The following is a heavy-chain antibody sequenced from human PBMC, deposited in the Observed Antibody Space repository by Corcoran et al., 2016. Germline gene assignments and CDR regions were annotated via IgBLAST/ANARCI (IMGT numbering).Heavy chain of an antibody. D-gene: IGHD3-22*01. CDR1: GGTFSSYA. CDR3: ARTYYYDSSGYSDYYGMDV. J-gene: IGHJ6*02. Sequence: QVQLVQSGAEVKKPGSSVKVSCKASGGTFSSYAISWVRQAPGQGLEWMGGIIPIFGTANYAQKFQGRVTITADESTSTAYMELSRLRSEDTAVYYCARTYYYDSSGYSDYYGMDVWGQGTTVTVSS. CDR2: IIPIFGTA. V-gene: IGHV1-69*01.